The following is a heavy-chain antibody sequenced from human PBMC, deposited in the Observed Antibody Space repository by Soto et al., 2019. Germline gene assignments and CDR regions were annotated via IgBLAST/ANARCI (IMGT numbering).Heavy chain of an antibody. D-gene: IGHD4-17*01. CDR2: IYYSGST. Sequence: PSETLSLTCTVSGGSISSGGYYWIWIRQHPGKGLEWIGYIYYSGSTYYNPSLKSRVTISVDTSKNQFSLKLSSVTAADTAVYYCARSYPDYGDYGEFDYWGQGTLVTVSS. J-gene: IGHJ4*02. V-gene: IGHV4-31*03. CDR1: GGSISSGGYY. CDR3: ARSYPDYGDYGEFDY.